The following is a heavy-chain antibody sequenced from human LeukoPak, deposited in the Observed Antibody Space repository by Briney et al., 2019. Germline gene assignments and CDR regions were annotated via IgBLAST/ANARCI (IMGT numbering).Heavy chain of an antibody. J-gene: IGHJ4*02. CDR1: GGSISTTDFD. CDR2: ISSSGKS. CDR3: ARFKGGTGFDY. V-gene: IGHV4-39*01. D-gene: IGHD1-26*01. Sequence: SETLSLTCAVSGGSISTTDFDWAWIRQPPGQGLEWIATISSSGKSYYNPYLMSRVAISVDTSKNQFSLDVTSVTAADTGLFYCARFKGGTGFDYWGRGILVIVS.